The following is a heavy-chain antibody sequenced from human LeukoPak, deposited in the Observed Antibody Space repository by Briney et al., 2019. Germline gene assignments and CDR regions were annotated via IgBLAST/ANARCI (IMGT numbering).Heavy chain of an antibody. J-gene: IGHJ3*02. D-gene: IGHD3-9*01. CDR2: LYSGGTT. CDR1: GFTVSSHY. CDR3: ARDLETDISDAFDI. V-gene: IGHV3-66*01. Sequence: GGSLRLSCAASGFTVSSHYMSWVRQAPGKGLEWVSVLYSGGTTYYADSVKGRFTISRDNSKNTLYLQTNSLRAEDTAVYYCARDLETDISDAFDIWGRGTMVTVSS.